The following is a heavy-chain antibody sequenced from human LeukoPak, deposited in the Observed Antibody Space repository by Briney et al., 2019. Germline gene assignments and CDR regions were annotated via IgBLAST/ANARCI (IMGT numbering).Heavy chain of an antibody. Sequence: GGSLRLSCAASGFTFSSYAMHWVRQAPGKGLEWVAVISYDGSNKYYADSVKGRFTISRDNSKNTLYLQMNSLRAGDTAVYYCARDGMATIGSLDYWGQGTLVTVSS. CDR2: ISYDGSNK. V-gene: IGHV3-30*04. J-gene: IGHJ4*02. CDR1: GFTFSSYA. D-gene: IGHD5-24*01. CDR3: ARDGMATIGSLDY.